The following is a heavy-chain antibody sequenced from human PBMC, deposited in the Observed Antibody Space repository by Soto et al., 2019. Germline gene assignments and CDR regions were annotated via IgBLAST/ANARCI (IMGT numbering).Heavy chain of an antibody. J-gene: IGHJ1*01. V-gene: IGHV2-5*02. CDR1: GFSLSTSGVG. CDR3: AHTQRIVGASRPEYFQH. CDR2: IYWDDDK. Sequence: SGPTLVNPTQTLTLTCPFSGFSLSTSGVGVGWIRQPPGKALEWLALIYWDDDKRYSPSLKSRLTITKDTSKNQVVLTMTNMDPVDTATYYCAHTQRIVGASRPEYFQHWGQGTLVTVSS. D-gene: IGHD1-26*01.